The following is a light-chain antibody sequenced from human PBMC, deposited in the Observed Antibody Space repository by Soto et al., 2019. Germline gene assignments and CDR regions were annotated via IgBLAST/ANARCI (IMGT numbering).Light chain of an antibody. CDR1: SSNIGSNT. J-gene: IGLJ3*02. V-gene: IGLV1-44*01. CDR2: SDN. Sequence: QSVLTQPPSASGTPGQRVTISCSGSSSNIGSNTVNWYQQLPGTAPKLLIYSDNQRPSGVPDRFSGSKSGTSASLAISGLQSEDEADYYCAAWDDSLNGSNWVFGGWTKLTVL. CDR3: AAWDDSLNGSNWV.